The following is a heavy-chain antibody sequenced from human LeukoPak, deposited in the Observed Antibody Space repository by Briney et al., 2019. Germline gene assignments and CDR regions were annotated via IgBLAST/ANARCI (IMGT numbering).Heavy chain of an antibody. V-gene: IGHV3-7*01. CDR2: IKQDGREK. D-gene: IGHD6-13*01. CDR3: TRDEAAATD. J-gene: IGHJ4*02. CDR1: GFTFSNYW. Sequence: GGSLRLSCAGSGFTFSNYWMSWVRQAPGKGPEWVANIKQDGREKHYVDSVKGRFTISRDNAKSSLYLQMNSPRAEDTAVYYCTRDEAAATDWGQGTLVTVSS.